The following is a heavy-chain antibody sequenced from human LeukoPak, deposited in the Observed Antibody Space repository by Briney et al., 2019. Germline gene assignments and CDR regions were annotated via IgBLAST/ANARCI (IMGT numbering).Heavy chain of an antibody. CDR1: GFTFSSYA. D-gene: IGHD6-13*01. Sequence: PGGSLRLSCAASGFTFSSYAMSWVRQAPGKGLEWVSAISGSGGSTYSADSVKGRFTISRDNSKNTLYLQMNSLRAEDTAVYYCAIETHYSSSWPDYYYYGMDVWGQGTTVTVSS. CDR2: ISGSGGST. CDR3: AIETHYSSSWPDYYYYGMDV. V-gene: IGHV3-23*01. J-gene: IGHJ6*02.